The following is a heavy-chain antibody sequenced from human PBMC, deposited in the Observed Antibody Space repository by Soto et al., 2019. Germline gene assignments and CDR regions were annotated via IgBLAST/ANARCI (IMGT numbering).Heavy chain of an antibody. CDR2: ISSSSSYT. J-gene: IGHJ4*02. Sequence: QVQLVESGGGLVKPGGALRLSCAASGFTFSDYYMSWIRQAPGKGLEWVSYISSSSSYTNYADSVKGRFTISRDNAKNSLYLQINSPRAEDTAVYYCASSRDDYGDYYFDYWGQGTLVTVSS. V-gene: IGHV3-11*06. D-gene: IGHD4-17*01. CDR1: GFTFSDYY. CDR3: ASSRDDYGDYYFDY.